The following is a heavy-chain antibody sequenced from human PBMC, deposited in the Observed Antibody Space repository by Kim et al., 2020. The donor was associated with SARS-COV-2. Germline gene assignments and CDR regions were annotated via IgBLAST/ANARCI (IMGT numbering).Heavy chain of an antibody. CDR1: GYTFTDYF. V-gene: IGHV1-2*06. CDR2: INPNSGGA. D-gene: IGHD1-1*01. Sequence: ASVKVSCKASGYTFTDYFLHWVRQAPGQGLEWMGRINPNSGGANFAQKFQGRVTMTSDTSISTAYMELTRLRYDDTAVYYCVRDPVIGVSTIKTRFDSLG. J-gene: IGHJ4*01. CDR3: VRDPVIGVSTIKTRFDS.